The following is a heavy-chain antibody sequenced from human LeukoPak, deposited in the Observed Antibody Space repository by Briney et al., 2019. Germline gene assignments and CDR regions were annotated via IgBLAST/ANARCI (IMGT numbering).Heavy chain of an antibody. CDR1: GGTFSSYT. D-gene: IGHD2-15*01. J-gene: IGHJ4*02. CDR3: ARVYGGRYVFDY. V-gene: IGHV1-69*02. CDR2: IIPILGIA. Sequence: ASVKVSCKASGGTFSSYTISWVRQAPGQGLEWMGRIIPILGIANYAQKFQGRVTITADKSTSTAYMELSSLRAEDTAVYYCARVYGGRYVFDYWGQGTLVTVSS.